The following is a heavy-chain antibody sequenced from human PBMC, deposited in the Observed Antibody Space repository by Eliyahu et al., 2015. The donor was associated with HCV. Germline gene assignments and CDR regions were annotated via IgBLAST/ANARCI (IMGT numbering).Heavy chain of an antibody. CDR1: GFPFSNHG. D-gene: IGHD3-10*01. Sequence: QVQLVESGGGVVQPGRSLRLSCVASGFPFSNHGMHWVRQAPGKGLEWVANIWYDGSRKYYEDSVKGRFTISRDDSENTLYLQMNSLRVEDTAVYFCARDLSYGSGSDWGQGTLVTVSS. CDR2: IWYDGSRK. V-gene: IGHV3-33*01. J-gene: IGHJ4*02. CDR3: ARDLSYGSGSD.